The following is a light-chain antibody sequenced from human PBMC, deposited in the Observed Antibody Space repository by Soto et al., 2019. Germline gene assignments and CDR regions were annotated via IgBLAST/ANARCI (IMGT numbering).Light chain of an antibody. CDR2: LGS. V-gene: IGKV2-28*01. CDR1: QSLLHSNGYNY. J-gene: IGKJ1*01. Sequence: DIVMTQSPPSLPVTPGEPASISCRSSQSLLHSNGYNYLDWYQQKPGQSPQLLIYLGSNRASGVPDRFSGRGSGTDFTLKISRVEAEDVGVYYCMQALQTPPTFGQGTKVDIK. CDR3: MQALQTPPT.